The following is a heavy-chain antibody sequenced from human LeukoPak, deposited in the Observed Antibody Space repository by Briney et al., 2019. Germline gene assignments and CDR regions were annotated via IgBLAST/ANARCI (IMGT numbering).Heavy chain of an antibody. D-gene: IGHD4-17*01. J-gene: IGHJ4*02. CDR2: INWNGGST. Sequence: PGGSLRLSCAASGFTFDDYGMSWVRQAPGKGLEWVSGINWNGGSTGYADSVKGRFTISRDNAKNSLYPQMNSLRAEDTAVYYCANYGDYAVDYWGQGTLVTVSS. V-gene: IGHV3-20*04. CDR3: ANYGDYAVDY. CDR1: GFTFDDYG.